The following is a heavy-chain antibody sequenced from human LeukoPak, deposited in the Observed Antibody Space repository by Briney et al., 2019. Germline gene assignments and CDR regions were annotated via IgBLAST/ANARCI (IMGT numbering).Heavy chain of an antibody. Sequence: PGTSLRLSCAASGFTFSSYVIQWVRQAPGKGLEWVAVISSNGVNKYYADSVTGRSTMSRDNSKNTLYPQMDSLRAEDTAVYYCARVRSTSGYYDAFDIWGQGTMVTVSS. J-gene: IGHJ3*02. CDR1: GFTFSSYV. D-gene: IGHD3-22*01. CDR2: ISSNGVNK. V-gene: IGHV3-30-3*01. CDR3: ARVRSTSGYYDAFDI.